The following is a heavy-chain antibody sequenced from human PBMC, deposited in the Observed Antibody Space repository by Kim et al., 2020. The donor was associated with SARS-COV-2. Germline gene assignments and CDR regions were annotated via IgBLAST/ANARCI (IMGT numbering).Heavy chain of an antibody. CDR3: ATSWVFCCCGWGVFDF. V-gene: IGHV3-23*01. Sequence: GGSLRLSCAASGFTFRNYAMSWVRQAPGKGLEWVSIVSGSADTTYYADSVKGRFTISRDNSQNTLYLQLTSLRPEDTAVYYCATSWVFCCCGWGVFDFWG. J-gene: IGHJ4*01. CDR1: GFTFRNYA. D-gene: IGHD3-16*01. CDR2: VSGSADTT.